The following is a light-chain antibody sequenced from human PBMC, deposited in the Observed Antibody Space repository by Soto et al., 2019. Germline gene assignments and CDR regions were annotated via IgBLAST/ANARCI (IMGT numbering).Light chain of an antibody. CDR3: QQYHAWPMYT. V-gene: IGKV3-15*01. J-gene: IGKJ2*01. CDR1: QSVSIH. Sequence: EIVMTQSPATLSVSPGERATLSCRASQSVSIHLAWYQQKPGQAPRLLFHGASTRATGIPARFSGSGSGTEFTLSISSLQPEDFAVYYCQQYHAWPMYTFGQGTKVEIK. CDR2: GAS.